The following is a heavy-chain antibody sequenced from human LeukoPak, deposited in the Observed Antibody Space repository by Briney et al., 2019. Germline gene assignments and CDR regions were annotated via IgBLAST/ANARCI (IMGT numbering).Heavy chain of an antibody. CDR1: GYSLPAKF. Sequence: ASVKVSCKAFGYSLPAKFMHWVRQAPGQGLEWMGWINPNNGDTTYTQKFQGRVTMTRDTSISTAYLELSSLTSDDTAVYYCARGQYRYAVDFWGQGTLVTVSS. CDR3: ARGQYRYAVDF. CDR2: INPNNGDT. J-gene: IGHJ4*02. D-gene: IGHD5-18*01. V-gene: IGHV1-2*02.